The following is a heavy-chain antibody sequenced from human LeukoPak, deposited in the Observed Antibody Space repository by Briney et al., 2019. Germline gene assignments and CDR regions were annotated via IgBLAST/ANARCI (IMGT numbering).Heavy chain of an antibody. J-gene: IGHJ5*01. Sequence: LETLSLTCTVSGGSISSSSYYWGWIRQPPGKGLVWVGEINHSGSTNYNPSLKSRVTISVDTSKNQFSLKLSSATAADTAVYYCARVKVRGENWFDPWGQGTLVTVSS. CDR2: INHSGST. CDR1: GGSISSSSYY. CDR3: ARVKVRGENWFDP. V-gene: IGHV4-39*07. D-gene: IGHD3-10*01.